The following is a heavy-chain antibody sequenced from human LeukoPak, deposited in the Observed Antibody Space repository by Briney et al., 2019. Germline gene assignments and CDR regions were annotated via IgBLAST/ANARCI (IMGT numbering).Heavy chain of an antibody. D-gene: IGHD2-2*01. Sequence: PGGSLRLSCAASGFTYSTYGMNWVRQAPGKGLEWVSYISSSGSTMYYADSAKGRFTISRDNAKNSLYLQMNSLRAEDTAVYYCARDLSYCTITSCSYYYYGMDVWGRGTTVTVSS. CDR1: GFTYSTYG. CDR2: ISSSGSTM. V-gene: IGHV3-48*03. J-gene: IGHJ6*02. CDR3: ARDLSYCTITSCSYYYYGMDV.